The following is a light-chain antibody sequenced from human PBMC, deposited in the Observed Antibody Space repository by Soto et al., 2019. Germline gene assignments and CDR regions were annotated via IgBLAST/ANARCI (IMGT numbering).Light chain of an antibody. CDR2: GAS. CDR1: QSVSSI. Sequence: EVVMTQSPATLSVSPGERATLSCRASQSVSSILAWYQQKPGQAPRLLIYGASTRATGIPARFSGSGSGTEFTLTISSLQSEDFAVYYCQQYNNWPPLTFGGGTTVEIK. V-gene: IGKV3-15*01. CDR3: QQYNNWPPLT. J-gene: IGKJ4*01.